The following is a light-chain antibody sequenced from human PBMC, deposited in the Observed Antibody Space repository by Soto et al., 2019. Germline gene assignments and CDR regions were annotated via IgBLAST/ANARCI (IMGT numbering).Light chain of an antibody. CDR2: GVS. J-gene: IGLJ3*02. Sequence: QSALTQPASVSGSPGQSITISCTGSSSDVGNYNYVSWYQQHPGKAPKLMIYGVSNRPSEVSNRFSGSKSGNTASLTISGLQAEDEADYYCSSYTSRSTWLFGGGTKLTVL. CDR3: SSYTSRSTWL. V-gene: IGLV2-14*01. CDR1: SSDVGNYNY.